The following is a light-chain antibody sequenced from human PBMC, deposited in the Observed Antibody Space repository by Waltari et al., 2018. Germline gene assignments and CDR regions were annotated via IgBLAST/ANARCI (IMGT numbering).Light chain of an antibody. Sequence: QSALTQPPSASGSPGQSVTISCTGTSSDVGGYNYVSWYQQPPGKAPKLMVYEVNNRPSGVPDRCAGSKSGNTASLTVSGLQAEDEADYYCSSYAGSNKYVLFGGGTKLTVL. V-gene: IGLV2-8*01. CDR2: EVN. J-gene: IGLJ2*01. CDR1: SSDVGGYNY. CDR3: SSYAGSNKYVL.